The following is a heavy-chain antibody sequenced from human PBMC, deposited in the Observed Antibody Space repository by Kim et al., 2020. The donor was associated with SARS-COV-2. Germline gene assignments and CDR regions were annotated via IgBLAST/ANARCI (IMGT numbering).Heavy chain of an antibody. V-gene: IGHV1-2*02. J-gene: IGHJ6*02. CDR2: GDT. CDR3: ARDGGGMDV. D-gene: IGHD3-3*01. Sequence: GDTNYSEKFQGRVTMPRDTSISTDYMELSRLRSDDTAVYYCARDGGGMDVWGQGTTVTVSS.